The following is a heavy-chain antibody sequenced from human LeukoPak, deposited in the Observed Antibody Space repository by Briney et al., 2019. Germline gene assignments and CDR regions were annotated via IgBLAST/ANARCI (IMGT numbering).Heavy chain of an antibody. CDR3: ARDENWGPDY. CDR2: IEPNSGGT. D-gene: IGHD7-27*01. J-gene: IGHJ4*02. Sequence: GASVKVSCKASGYTFTGYTLHWVRQAPGQGLEWMGWIEPNSGGTHYAQNFQGRLTISRDTSISTAYMELSRLSSDDTAMYYCARDENWGPDYWGQGTLVTVSS. V-gene: IGHV1-2*02. CDR1: GYTFTGYT.